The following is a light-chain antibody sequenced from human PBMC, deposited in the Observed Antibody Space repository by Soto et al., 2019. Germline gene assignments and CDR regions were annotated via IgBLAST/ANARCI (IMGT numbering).Light chain of an antibody. CDR3: QQYGSSLWT. V-gene: IGKV1-5*01. Sequence: DIQMTQSPSTLSASVGDRVVITCRASQSITTWLAWYQQKPAKAPKLLIYDASSRATGIPDRFSGSGSGTDFTLTISRLEPEDFAVYYCQQYGSSLWTFGQGTKVDIK. J-gene: IGKJ1*01. CDR2: DAS. CDR1: QSITTW.